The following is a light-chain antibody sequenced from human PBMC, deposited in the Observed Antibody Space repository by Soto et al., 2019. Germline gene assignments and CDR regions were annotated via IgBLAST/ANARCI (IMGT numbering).Light chain of an antibody. J-gene: IGLJ3*02. CDR1: SSDVGGYDF. CDR3: SSYAGGNNLV. V-gene: IGLV2-8*01. CDR2: EVN. Sequence: QSALTQPPSASGSPGQSVTISCTGTSSDVGGYDFVSWYQHHAGKGPKLMISEVNRRPSGVPDRFSGSKSGNTASLTVSGLQAEDEADYYCSSYAGGNNLVFGGGTKLTVL.